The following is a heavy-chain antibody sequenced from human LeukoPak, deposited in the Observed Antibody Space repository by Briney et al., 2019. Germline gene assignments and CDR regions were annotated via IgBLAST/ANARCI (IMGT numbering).Heavy chain of an antibody. CDR2: INHSGST. CDR1: GGSFSGYY. CDR3: ARRKPYYVWGSYRPWFDP. D-gene: IGHD3-16*02. V-gene: IGHV4-34*01. Sequence: PSETLPLTCAVYGGSFSGYYWSWIRQPPGKGLEWIGEINHSGSTNYNPSLKSRVTISVDTSKNQFSLKLSSVTAADTAVYYCARRKPYYVWGSYRPWFDPWGQGTLVTVSS. J-gene: IGHJ5*02.